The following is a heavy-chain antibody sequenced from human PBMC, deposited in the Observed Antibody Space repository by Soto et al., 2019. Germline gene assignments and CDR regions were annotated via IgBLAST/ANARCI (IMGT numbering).Heavy chain of an antibody. J-gene: IGHJ4*02. D-gene: IGHD3-16*01. CDR2: IIPIFGTA. CDR1: GGTFSSYA. V-gene: IGHV1-69*13. Sequence: ASVKVSCKASGGTFSSYAISWVRQAPGQGLEWMGGIIPIFGTANYAQKFQGRVTITADESTSTAYMELSSLRSEDTAVYYCARDPEPLLGKSQFDYWGQGTLVTVSS. CDR3: ARDPEPLLGKSQFDY.